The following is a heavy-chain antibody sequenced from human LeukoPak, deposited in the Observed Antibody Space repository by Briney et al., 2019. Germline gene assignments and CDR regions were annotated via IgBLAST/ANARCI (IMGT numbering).Heavy chain of an antibody. CDR1: GYTFTSYY. CDR2: INPSGGST. V-gene: IGHV1-46*01. Sequence: ASVKVSCKASGYTFTSYYMHWVRQAPGQGLEWMGIINPSGGSTSYAQKFQGRATMTRDTSTSTVYMELSSLRSEDTAVYYCARDSGSYGPRWYFQHWGQGTLVTVSS. J-gene: IGHJ1*01. CDR3: ARDSGSYGPRWYFQH. D-gene: IGHD1-26*01.